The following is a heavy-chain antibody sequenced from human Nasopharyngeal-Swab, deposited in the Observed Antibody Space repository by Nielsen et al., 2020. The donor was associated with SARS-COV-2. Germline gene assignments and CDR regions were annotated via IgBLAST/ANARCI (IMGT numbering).Heavy chain of an antibody. CDR3: ARDGVLTIFGVWRAPGSEYYFDY. CDR2: INPSGGST. CDR1: GYTFTSYY. V-gene: IGHV1-46*01. J-gene: IGHJ4*02. D-gene: IGHD3-3*01. Sequence: ASVKVSCKASGYTFTSYYMHWVRQAPGQGLEWMGIINPSGGSTSYAQKFQGRVTMTRDTSTSTVYMELSSLRSEDTAVYYCARDGVLTIFGVWRAPGSEYYFDYWGQGILVTVSS.